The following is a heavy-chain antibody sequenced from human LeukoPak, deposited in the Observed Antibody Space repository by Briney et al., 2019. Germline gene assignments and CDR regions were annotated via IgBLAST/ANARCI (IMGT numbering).Heavy chain of an antibody. CDR2: INWNGGST. CDR3: ARGGDLLRGDWHAFDI. J-gene: IGHJ3*02. Sequence: GGSLRLSCAASGFTFSSYWMSWVRQAPGKGLEWVSGINWNGGSTGYADSVKGRFTISRDNAKNSLYLQMNSLRAEDTALYYCARGGDLLRGDWHAFDIWGQGTMVTVSS. V-gene: IGHV3-20*04. CDR1: GFTFSSYW. D-gene: IGHD2-21*02.